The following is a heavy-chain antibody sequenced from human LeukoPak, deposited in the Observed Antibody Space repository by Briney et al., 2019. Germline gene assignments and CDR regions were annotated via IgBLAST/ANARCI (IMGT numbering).Heavy chain of an antibody. J-gene: IGHJ4*02. CDR1: GFTFSSYG. CDR3: AKGQLAVPFDY. Sequence: GRSLRLSCAASGFTFSSYGMHWVRQAPGKGLEWVAVIWYDGSNKYYADSVKGRFTISRDNSKNTLYLQMNSLRAEDTAVYYCAKGQLAVPFDYWGQGTLVTVSS. V-gene: IGHV3-33*06. CDR2: IWYDGSNK. D-gene: IGHD6-6*01.